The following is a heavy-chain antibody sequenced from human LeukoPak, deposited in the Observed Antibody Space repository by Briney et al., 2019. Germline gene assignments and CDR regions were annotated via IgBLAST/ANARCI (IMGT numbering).Heavy chain of an antibody. D-gene: IGHD6-19*01. CDR2: VFTNGDT. J-gene: IGHJ5*02. Sequence: SETLSLTCRVSGDSLNSGNFYWTWIRQPAGKGLEWIGRVFTNGDTSYNPSLKSRVTIFLDSSQNHFSLRLSSVAATDTAVYYCARGRAGRLSASNWFDPWGHGTLVTVSS. CDR3: ARGRAGRLSASNWFDP. V-gene: IGHV4-61*02. CDR1: GDSLNSGNFY.